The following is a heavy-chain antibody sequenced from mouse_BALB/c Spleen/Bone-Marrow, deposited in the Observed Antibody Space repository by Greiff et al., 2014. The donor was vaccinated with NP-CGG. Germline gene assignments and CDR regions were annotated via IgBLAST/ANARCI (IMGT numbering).Heavy chain of an antibody. CDR2: INPSTGYT. CDR3: ARDWYFDV. CDR1: GYTFTSYW. V-gene: IGHV1-7*01. J-gene: IGHJ1*01. Sequence: QVQLQQPGAELAKPGASVKMSCKASGYTFTSYWMHWVKQRPGQGLEWIGYINPSTGYTEYNQKFKDKVTLTADKSSSTAYMQLSSLTSEDSAVYYCARDWYFDVWGAGTTVTVSS.